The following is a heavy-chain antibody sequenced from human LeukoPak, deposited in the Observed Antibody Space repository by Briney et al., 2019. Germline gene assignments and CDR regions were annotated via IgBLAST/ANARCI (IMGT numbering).Heavy chain of an antibody. D-gene: IGHD3-22*01. J-gene: IGHJ3*02. V-gene: IGHV4-4*07. Sequence: SETLSLTCTVYGGSISSYYWSWIRQPAGKGLEWIGRIYTSGSTNYNPSLKSRVTMSVDTSKNQFSLKLSSVTAADTAVYYCARGSYDSSDPRAFDIWGQGTMVTVSS. CDR1: GGSISSYY. CDR3: ARGSYDSSDPRAFDI. CDR2: IYTSGST.